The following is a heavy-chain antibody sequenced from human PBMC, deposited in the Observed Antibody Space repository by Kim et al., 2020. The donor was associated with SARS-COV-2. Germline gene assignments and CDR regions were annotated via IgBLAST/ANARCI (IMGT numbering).Heavy chain of an antibody. D-gene: IGHD3-9*01. V-gene: IGHV1-18*01. J-gene: IGHJ4*02. CDR3: ARQTLRYFDWLLGDYFDY. CDR1: GYTFTSYG. Sequence: ASVKVSCKASGYTFTSYGISWVRQAPGQGLEWMGWISAYNGNTNYAQKLQGRVTMTTDTSTSTAYMVLRSLGSDDTAMYYCARQTLRYFDWLLGDYFDYWGQGTLVTVSS. CDR2: ISAYNGNT.